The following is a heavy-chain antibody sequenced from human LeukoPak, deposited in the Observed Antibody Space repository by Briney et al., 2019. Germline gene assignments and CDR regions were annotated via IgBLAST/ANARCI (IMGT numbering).Heavy chain of an antibody. CDR1: GYSFSGFF. J-gene: IGHJ4*02. V-gene: IGHV1-2*06. CDR2: INPNNRDT. D-gene: IGHD6-19*01. CDR3: ARVSMVVAGLLDY. Sequence: ASVKVSCKASGYSFSGFFIHWVRQAPGQGLEWMGRINPNNRDTIYAQKFQGRVTTTRDTSISTAYMELSRLRSDDTAVYYCARVSMVVAGLLDYWGQGTLLTVSS.